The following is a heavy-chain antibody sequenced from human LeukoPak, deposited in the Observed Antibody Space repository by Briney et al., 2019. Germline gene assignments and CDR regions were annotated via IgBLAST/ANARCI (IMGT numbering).Heavy chain of an antibody. Sequence: GGSLRLSYAGSGFSFSNYWMAWVRQAPGKGPEWVANMKQDGSARHYADSVKGRFTIPRDNAQNSVYLQMNSLRAEDTAVYYCARDVVGSLDYWGLGTLVTVSS. CDR2: MKQDGSAR. J-gene: IGHJ4*02. CDR1: GFSFSNYW. CDR3: ARDVVGSLDY. V-gene: IGHV3-7*01. D-gene: IGHD2-15*01.